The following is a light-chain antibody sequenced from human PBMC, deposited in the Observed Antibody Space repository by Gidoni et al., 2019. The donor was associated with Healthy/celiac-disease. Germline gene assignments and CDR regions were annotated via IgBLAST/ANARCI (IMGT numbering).Light chain of an antibody. Sequence: DIQMTQSPSTLSASVGDRVTITCRASQSISNWLAWYQQKPGKAPKLLIYKASSLESGVPSRFSGSGSGTEFTLTISSLQPDDFATYYCQQYNSYSKGFTFGPGTKVDIK. J-gene: IGKJ3*01. CDR1: QSISNW. CDR3: QQYNSYSKGFT. V-gene: IGKV1-5*03. CDR2: KAS.